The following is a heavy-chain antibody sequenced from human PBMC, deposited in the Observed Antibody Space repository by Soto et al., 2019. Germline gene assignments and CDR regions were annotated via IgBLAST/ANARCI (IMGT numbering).Heavy chain of an antibody. CDR2: MNPNSGNT. CDR1: GYTFTSYD. Sequence: ASVNVSCKASGYTFTSYDINWVRQATGQGLEWMGWMNPNSGNTGYAQKFQGRVTMTRNTSISTAYMELSSLRSEDTAVYYCARGEYVLRFLEWSRHYYYGMDVWGQGTTVTVSS. D-gene: IGHD3-3*01. CDR3: ARGEYVLRFLEWSRHYYYGMDV. V-gene: IGHV1-8*01. J-gene: IGHJ6*02.